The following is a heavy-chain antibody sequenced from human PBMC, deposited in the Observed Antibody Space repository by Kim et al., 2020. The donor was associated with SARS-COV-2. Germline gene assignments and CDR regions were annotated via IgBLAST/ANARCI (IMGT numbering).Heavy chain of an antibody. J-gene: IGHJ6*02. V-gene: IGHV4-39*01. Sequence: SETLSLTCTVSGGSISSSSYYWGWIRQPPGKGLEWIGSIYSSGSTYYNPSLKSRVTISVDTSKNQFSLKLSSVTAADTAVYYCATGAGRIQLWSWGDYYYGMDVWGQGTTVTVSS. CDR1: GGSISSSSYY. CDR3: ATGAGRIQLWSWGDYYYGMDV. CDR2: IYSSGST. D-gene: IGHD5-18*01.